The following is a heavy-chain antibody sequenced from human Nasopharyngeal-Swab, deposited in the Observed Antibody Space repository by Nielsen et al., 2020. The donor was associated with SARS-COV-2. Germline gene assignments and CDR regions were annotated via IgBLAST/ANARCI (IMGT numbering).Heavy chain of an antibody. CDR2: INHSGST. CDR1: GGSFSGYY. V-gene: IGHV4-34*01. Sequence: SETLSLTCAVYGGSFSGYYWSWIRQPPGKGLEWIGEINHSGSTNYNPSLKSRVTISVDTSKNQFSLKLRSVTAADTAVYYCARGRLRYFDWLPRGGYWFDPWGQGTLVTVSS. CDR3: ARGRLRYFDWLPRGGYWFDP. D-gene: IGHD3-9*01. J-gene: IGHJ5*02.